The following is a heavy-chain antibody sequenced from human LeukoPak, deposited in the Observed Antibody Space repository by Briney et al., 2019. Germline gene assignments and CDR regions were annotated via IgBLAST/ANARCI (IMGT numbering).Heavy chain of an antibody. Sequence: GGSLRLSCVASGFTFSIYDMHWVRQAAGKGLEWVSGIGTAGDTYYPGSVKGRFTISRDNAKNSVYLQMNSLRAGDTAVYYCARGHGVVYYYMDVWGKGTTVTISS. CDR1: GFTFSIYD. CDR3: ARGHGVVYYYMDV. D-gene: IGHD2-15*01. CDR2: IGTAGDT. J-gene: IGHJ6*03. V-gene: IGHV3-13*01.